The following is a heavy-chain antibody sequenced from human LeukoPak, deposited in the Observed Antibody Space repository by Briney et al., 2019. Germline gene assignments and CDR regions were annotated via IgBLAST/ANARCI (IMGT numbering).Heavy chain of an antibody. D-gene: IGHD2-2*02. V-gene: IGHV5-51*01. CDR3: ARQWYCSSTSCYMGDNWFDP. J-gene: IGHJ5*02. Sequence: GESLKISCKGSGYSFTSYWIGWVRQMPGKGLEWMGIIYPGDSDTRYSPSFQGQVTISADKSISTAYLQWISLKASDTAMYYCARQWYCSSTSCYMGDNWFDPWGQGTLVTVSS. CDR2: IYPGDSDT. CDR1: GYSFTSYW.